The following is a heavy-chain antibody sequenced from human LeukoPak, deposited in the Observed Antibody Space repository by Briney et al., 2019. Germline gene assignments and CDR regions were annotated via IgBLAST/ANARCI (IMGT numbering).Heavy chain of an antibody. V-gene: IGHV4-34*01. CDR1: GGSFSGYY. Sequence: SETLSLTCAVYGGSFSGYYWSWIRQPPGKGLEWIGEINHSGSTNYNPSLKSRVTISVDTSENQFSLKLSSVTAADTAVYYYARGIGAKGFDYWGQGTLVTVSS. D-gene: IGHD4/OR15-4a*01. CDR2: INHSGST. CDR3: ARGIGAKGFDY. J-gene: IGHJ4*02.